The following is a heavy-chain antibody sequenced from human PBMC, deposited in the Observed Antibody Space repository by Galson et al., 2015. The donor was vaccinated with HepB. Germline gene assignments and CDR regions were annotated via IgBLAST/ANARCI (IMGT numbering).Heavy chain of an antibody. CDR1: GYSFAALW. D-gene: IGHD3-16*02. Sequence: QSGAEVKEPGESLRVSCTGSGYSFAALWISWVRQMPGKGLEWMGRIDPGDSYTNYSPSFEGHVTISADKSIGAAYLQWNSLKASDSGVYYCARHKPAALRLVDLSFNYWGQGTLVTVSS. V-gene: IGHV5-10-1*01. CDR2: IDPGDSYT. CDR3: ARHKPAALRLVDLSFNY. J-gene: IGHJ4*02.